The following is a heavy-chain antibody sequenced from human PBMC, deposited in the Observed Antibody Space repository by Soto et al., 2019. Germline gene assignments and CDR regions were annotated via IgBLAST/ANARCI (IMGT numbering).Heavy chain of an antibody. J-gene: IGHJ6*02. V-gene: IGHV3-53*01. Sequence: GGSLRLSCADSGFTVSSNYMSWVRQAPGKGLEWVSVIYSGGSTYYADSVKGRFTISRDNSKNTLYLQMNSLRAEDTAVYYCARESLGIAAAGYYYGMDVWGQGTTVTVSS. CDR3: ARESLGIAAAGYYYGMDV. CDR2: IYSGGST. D-gene: IGHD6-13*01. CDR1: GFTVSSNY.